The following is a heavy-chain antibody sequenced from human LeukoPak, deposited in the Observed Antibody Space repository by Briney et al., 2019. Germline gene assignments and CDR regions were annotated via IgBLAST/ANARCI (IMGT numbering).Heavy chain of an antibody. CDR1: GRTFSSYA. CDR3: ARDLHGALFDP. CDR2: IIPIFGTA. D-gene: IGHD1-26*01. V-gene: IGHV1-69*05. J-gene: IGHJ5*02. Sequence: GASVKVSCKASGRTFSSYAISWVRQAPGQGLEWMGGIIPIFGTANYAQKFQGRVTITTDESTSTAYMELSSLRSEDTAVYYCARDLHGALFDPWGQGTLVTVSS.